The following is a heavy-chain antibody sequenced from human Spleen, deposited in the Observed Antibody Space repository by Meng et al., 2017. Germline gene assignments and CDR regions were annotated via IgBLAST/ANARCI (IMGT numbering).Heavy chain of an antibody. CDR3: ARAYGSGSYYYDYYYYGMDV. CDR2: IYYSGST. V-gene: IGHV4-59*01. Sequence: SETLSLTCTVSGGSISSYYWSWIRQPPGKGLEWIGYIYYSGSTNYNPSLKSRVTISVDTSKNQFSLKLSSVTAADTAVYYCARAYGSGSYYYDYYYYGMDVWGQGTTVTVSS. D-gene: IGHD3-10*01. J-gene: IGHJ6*02. CDR1: GGSISSYY.